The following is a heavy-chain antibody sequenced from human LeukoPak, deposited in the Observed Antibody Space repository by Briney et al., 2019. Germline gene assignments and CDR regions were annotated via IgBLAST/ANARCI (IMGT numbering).Heavy chain of an antibody. CDR3: ARLGAVAGKVFDY. J-gene: IGHJ4*02. V-gene: IGHV1-2*02. D-gene: IGHD6-19*01. CDR1: GYTSTGYY. CDR2: INPNSGGT. Sequence: ASVKVSCKASGYTSTGYYMHWVRQAPGQGLEWMGWINPNSGGTNYAQKFQGRVTMTRDTSISTAYMELSRLRSDDTAVYYCARLGAVAGKVFDYWGQGTLVTVSS.